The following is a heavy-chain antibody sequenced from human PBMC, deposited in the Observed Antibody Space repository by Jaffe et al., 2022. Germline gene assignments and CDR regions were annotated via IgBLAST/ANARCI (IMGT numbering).Heavy chain of an antibody. CDR3: ARVSGRGWLGYFDL. V-gene: IGHV4-38-2*01. CDR2: IYHSGST. D-gene: IGHD5-12*01. Sequence: QVQLQESGPGLVKPSETLSLTCAVSGYSISSGYYWGWIRQPPGKGLEWIGSIYHSGSTYYNPSLKSRVTISVDTSKNQFSLKLSSVTAADTAVYYCARVSGRGWLGYFDLWGRGTLVTVSS. CDR1: GYSISSGYY. J-gene: IGHJ2*01.